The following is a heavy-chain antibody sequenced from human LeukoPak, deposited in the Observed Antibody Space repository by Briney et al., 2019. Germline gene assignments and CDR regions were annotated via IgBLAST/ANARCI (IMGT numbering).Heavy chain of an antibody. CDR3: ARAIGIAVAGSWYFDL. D-gene: IGHD6-19*01. J-gene: IGHJ2*01. Sequence: PSETLSLTCTVSGGSISSYYWSWIRQPAGKGLEWIGRIYTSGSTNYNPSLKSRVTMSVDTSKNQFSLKLSSVTAADTAVYYCARAIGIAVAGSWYFDLWGRGTLVTVSS. CDR1: GGSISSYY. V-gene: IGHV4-4*07. CDR2: IYTSGST.